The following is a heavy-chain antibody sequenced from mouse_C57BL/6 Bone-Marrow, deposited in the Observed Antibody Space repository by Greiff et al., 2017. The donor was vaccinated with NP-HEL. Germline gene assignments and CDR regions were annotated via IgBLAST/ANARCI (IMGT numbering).Heavy chain of an antibody. CDR1: GYTFTDYY. V-gene: IGHV1-75*01. J-gene: IGHJ2*01. Sequence: QVQLKQSGPELVKPGASVKISCKASGYTFTDYYINWVKQRPGQGLEWIGWIFPGSGSTYYNEKFKGKATLTVDKSSSTAYMLLSSLTSEDSAVYFCARETLFPIITTVVAHFDYWGQGTTLTVSS. CDR2: IFPGSGST. D-gene: IGHD1-1*01. CDR3: ARETLFPIITTVVAHFDY.